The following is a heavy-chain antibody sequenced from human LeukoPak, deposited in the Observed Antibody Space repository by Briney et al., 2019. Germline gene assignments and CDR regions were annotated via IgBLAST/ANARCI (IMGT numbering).Heavy chain of an antibody. CDR3: ARDYYDSSGYSNWFDP. V-gene: IGHV1-2*02. CDR2: INPNSGGT. D-gene: IGHD3-22*01. Sequence: AASVKVSCKASGYTFTGYYMHWVRQAPGQGLEWMGWINPNSGGTNYAQKFQGRVTMTRDTSISTACMELSRLRSDDTAVYYCARDYYDSSGYSNWFDPWGQGTLVTVSS. J-gene: IGHJ5*02. CDR1: GYTFTGYY.